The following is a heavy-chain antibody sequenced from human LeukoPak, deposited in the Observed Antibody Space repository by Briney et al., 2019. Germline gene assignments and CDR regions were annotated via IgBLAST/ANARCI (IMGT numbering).Heavy chain of an antibody. CDR3: ARTEYSSSSDVDY. Sequence: GASVKVSCKASGYTFTGYYMHWVRQAPGQGLEWMGWINPNSGGTNYAQKFQGRVTMTRDTSISTAYMELSRLRSDDTAVYYCARTEYSSSSDVDYWGQGTLVTASS. CDR2: INPNSGGT. CDR1: GYTFTGYY. J-gene: IGHJ4*02. V-gene: IGHV1-2*02. D-gene: IGHD6-6*01.